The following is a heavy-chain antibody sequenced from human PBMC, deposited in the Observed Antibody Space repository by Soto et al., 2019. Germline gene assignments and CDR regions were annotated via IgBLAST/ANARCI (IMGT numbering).Heavy chain of an antibody. V-gene: IGHV3-23*01. Sequence: EVQLLESGGGLVQPGGSLRLSCAASGFTFSSYAMNWVRPAPGEGLGWVSAISGSGGSTYYADSVKGRFTISRDSSKNTLYLQMNSLRAEDTAVYYCAKGNSWSPALVLDIWGQGTMVTVSS. CDR3: AKGNSWSPALVLDI. J-gene: IGHJ3*02. D-gene: IGHD1-7*01. CDR1: GFTFSSYA. CDR2: ISGSGGST.